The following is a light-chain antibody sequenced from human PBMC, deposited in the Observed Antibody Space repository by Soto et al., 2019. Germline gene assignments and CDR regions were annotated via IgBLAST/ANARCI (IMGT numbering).Light chain of an antibody. CDR3: QQYHKWPLT. V-gene: IGKV3-15*01. CDR2: GAS. CDR1: QSVSSN. Sequence: EIVMTQSSATLSVSPGERATLSCRASQSVSSNLAWYQQKPGQAPRLLIYGASTRATGIPARFSGSGSGTEFILTISSLQSEDFAVYYCQQYHKWPLTFGGGTKVEV. J-gene: IGKJ4*01.